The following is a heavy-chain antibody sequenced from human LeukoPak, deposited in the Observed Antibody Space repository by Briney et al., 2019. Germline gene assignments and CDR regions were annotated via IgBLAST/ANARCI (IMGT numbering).Heavy chain of an antibody. J-gene: IGHJ4*02. V-gene: IGHV3-11*04. CDR1: GFTFTDYY. CDR2: ISVSGTTV. CDR3: ARDPVYYYGSGSHCDF. D-gene: IGHD3-10*01. Sequence: GVSLRLSCATSGFTFTDYYMSWIRQAPGKGLEWVSYISVSGTTVYYADSVKGRFTLSRDNAKNSLYLQMNSLRAEDTAVYYCARDPVYYYGSGSHCDFWGQGTLVTVSS.